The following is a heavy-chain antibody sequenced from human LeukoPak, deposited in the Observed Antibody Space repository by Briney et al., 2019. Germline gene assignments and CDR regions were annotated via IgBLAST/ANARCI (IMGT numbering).Heavy chain of an antibody. CDR1: GGSISSSSYY. CDR2: IYYSGST. Sequence: PSETLSLTCTVSGGSISSSSYYWGWIRQPPGKGLEWIGSIYYSGSTYYNPSLKSRVTISVDTSKNQFSLKLSSVTAADTAVYYCARDHCSGGSCYPDYWGQGTLVTVSS. CDR3: ARDHCSGGSCYPDY. D-gene: IGHD2-15*01. J-gene: IGHJ4*02. V-gene: IGHV4-39*07.